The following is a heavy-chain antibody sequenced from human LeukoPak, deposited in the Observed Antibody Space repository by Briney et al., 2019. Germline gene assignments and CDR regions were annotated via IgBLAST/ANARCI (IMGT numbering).Heavy chain of an antibody. CDR2: ISYDGSNK. J-gene: IGHJ4*02. CDR1: GFTFSSYV. V-gene: IGHV3-30-3*01. Sequence: GSLRLSCAASGFTFSSYVMHWVRQAPGKGLEWVAVISYDGSNKYYADSVKGRFTVSRDNPKNTLYLQMNSLRAEDTAVYYCARDLTGTGDYWGQGTLVTVSS. CDR3: ARDLTGTGDY.